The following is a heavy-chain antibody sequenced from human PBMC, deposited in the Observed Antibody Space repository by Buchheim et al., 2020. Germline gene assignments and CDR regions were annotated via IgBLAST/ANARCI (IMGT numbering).Heavy chain of an antibody. CDR3: ARAHGTHYYDSTQKPRPDYYFDY. CDR2: IYYSGST. D-gene: IGHD3-22*01. J-gene: IGHJ4*02. CDR1: GGSISSGRYY. Sequence: QVQLQESGPGLVKPSQTLSLTCTVSGGSISSGRYYWSWICQHPGKGLEWIGYIYYSGSTYYNPSLKSRVTISVDTSKNQFSLKLSSVTAADTAVYYCARAHGTHYYDSTQKPRPDYYFDYWGQGTL. V-gene: IGHV4-31*03.